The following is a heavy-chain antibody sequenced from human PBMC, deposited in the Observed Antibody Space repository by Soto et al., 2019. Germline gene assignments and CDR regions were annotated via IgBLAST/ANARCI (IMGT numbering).Heavy chain of an antibody. J-gene: IGHJ3*02. Sequence: EVQLVESGGGLVQPGGSLRLSCAASGSTFSSYWMSWVRQAAGKGLEWVANIKQDGSENYYVDSVKGRFTISRDNAENSLYLQINSLRTEDTAVSYRARVNGFYDSSGYPLQADPFDIWGQGTMVTVSS. CDR1: GSTFSSYW. V-gene: IGHV3-7*03. CDR3: ARVNGFYDSSGYPLQADPFDI. CDR2: IKQDGSEN. D-gene: IGHD3-22*01.